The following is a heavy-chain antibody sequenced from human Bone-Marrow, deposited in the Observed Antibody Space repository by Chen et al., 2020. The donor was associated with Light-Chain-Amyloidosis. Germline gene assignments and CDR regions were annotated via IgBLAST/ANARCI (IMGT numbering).Heavy chain of an antibody. J-gene: IGHJ4*02. CDR1: GTPVPNYW. D-gene: IGHD5-12*01. CDR2: IYPDDSDA. CDR3: ARRRDGYNFDY. V-gene: IGHV5-51*01. Sequence: EVHLYQSGPEVKKPGESLKSSCWGSGTPVPNYWSGLVRQMPGKGLEWMGGIYPDDSDARYSPSFEGQVTISADKSITTAYLQWRSLKASDTAMYYCARRRDGYNFDYWGQGTLVTVSS.